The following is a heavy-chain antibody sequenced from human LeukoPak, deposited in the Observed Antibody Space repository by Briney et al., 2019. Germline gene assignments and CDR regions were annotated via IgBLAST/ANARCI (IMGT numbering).Heavy chain of an antibody. Sequence: SQTLSLTCTVSGGSISSGGYYWSWIRQHPGKGLEWIGYIYYSGSTYYNPSLKSRVTLSVDTSKNQFSLKLSSVTAADTAVYYCARTLRVTTSSYHHYGMDVWGQGTTVTVSS. CDR3: ARTLRVTTSSYHHYGMDV. CDR2: IYYSGST. CDR1: GGSISSGGYY. J-gene: IGHJ6*02. V-gene: IGHV4-31*03. D-gene: IGHD4-17*01.